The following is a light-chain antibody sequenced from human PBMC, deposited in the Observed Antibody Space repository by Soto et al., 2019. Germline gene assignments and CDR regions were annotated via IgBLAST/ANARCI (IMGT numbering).Light chain of an antibody. CDR2: EVS. CDR1: SSDVGSYNL. V-gene: IGLV2-23*02. Sequence: QSVLTQPASVSGSPGQSITISCTGTSSDVGSYNLVSWYQQHPGKAPKLMIYEVSKRPSGVSNRFSGSKSGNTASLTISGLQAEDEADYYSCTYASSSTSLYVFRPGTKLPV. J-gene: IGLJ1*01. CDR3: CTYASSSTSLYV.